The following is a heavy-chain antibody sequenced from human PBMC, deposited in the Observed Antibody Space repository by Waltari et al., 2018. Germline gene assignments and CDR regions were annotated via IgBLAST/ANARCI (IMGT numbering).Heavy chain of an antibody. D-gene: IGHD3-22*01. CDR1: GFTFDDYA. CDR2: ISWNSGSI. J-gene: IGHJ4*02. V-gene: IGHV3-9*01. Sequence: EVQLVVSGGGLVQPGRSLRLSCAASGFTFDDYAMHWVRQAPGKGLGWVSGISWNSGSIGYADSVKGRFTISRDNAKNSLYLQMNSLRAEDTALYYCAKRAYDSSGPLDYWGQGTLVTVSS. CDR3: AKRAYDSSGPLDY.